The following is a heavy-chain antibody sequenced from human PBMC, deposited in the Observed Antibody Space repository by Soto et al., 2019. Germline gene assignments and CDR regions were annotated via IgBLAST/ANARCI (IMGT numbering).Heavy chain of an antibody. J-gene: IGHJ6*02. V-gene: IGHV1-69*05. CDR1: GGTFSSSA. CDR2: IIPLFRTP. Sequence: QVQLVQSGAEMKEPGSSVKVSCKTSGGTFSSSAISWLRQAPGQGLEWMGGIIPLFRTPDYAQKFQGRATXAXDXTASTAYMELSSLRSEDTAVYYCARDNDRLQLGGNYSYILDVWGQGSTITVSS. D-gene: IGHD4-4*01. CDR3: ARDNDRLQLGGNYSYILDV.